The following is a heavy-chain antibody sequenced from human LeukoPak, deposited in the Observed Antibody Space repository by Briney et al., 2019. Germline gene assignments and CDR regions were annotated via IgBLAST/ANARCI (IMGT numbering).Heavy chain of an antibody. D-gene: IGHD6-13*01. CDR1: GFTFTNSA. V-gene: IGHV1-58*02. CDR3: AATIAADTDYYGLDV. CDR2: IVVGSGNT. J-gene: IGHJ6*02. Sequence: GASVKVSCKASGFTFTNSAMQWVRQARGQRLEWIGWIVVGSGNTNYAQKFQERVTVTRDMSTSTAYMELSGLRSEDTAVYYCAATIAADTDYYGLDVWGQGTTVTVSS.